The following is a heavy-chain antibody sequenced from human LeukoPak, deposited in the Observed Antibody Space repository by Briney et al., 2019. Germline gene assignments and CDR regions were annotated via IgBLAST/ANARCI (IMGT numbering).Heavy chain of an antibody. J-gene: IGHJ5*02. D-gene: IGHD2-2*01. Sequence: ASVKVSRKASGYTFTGYYMHWVRQAPGQGLEWMGWINPNSGGTNYAQKFQGRVTMTRDTSISTAYMELSRLRSDDTAVYYCARGRVVVVPAAVDWFDPWGQGTLVTVSS. CDR1: GYTFTGYY. CDR3: ARGRVVVVPAAVDWFDP. CDR2: INPNSGGT. V-gene: IGHV1-2*02.